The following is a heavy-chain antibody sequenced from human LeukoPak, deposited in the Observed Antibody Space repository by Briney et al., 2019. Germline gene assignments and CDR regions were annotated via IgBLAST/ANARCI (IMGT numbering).Heavy chain of an antibody. V-gene: IGHV3-23*01. CDR3: AKSQRNDQQVVQRIDY. J-gene: IGHJ4*02. Sequence: GGSLRLSCTASRFIFSTYAMSWVRQAPGKGLEWVSSISGSGDTTYYTGSVKGRFTISRDNSKNALYLRMSSLRAEDTAVYYCAKSQRNDQQVVQRIDYWGQGTLVTVSS. CDR2: ISGSGDTT. CDR1: RFIFSTYA. D-gene: IGHD2-2*01.